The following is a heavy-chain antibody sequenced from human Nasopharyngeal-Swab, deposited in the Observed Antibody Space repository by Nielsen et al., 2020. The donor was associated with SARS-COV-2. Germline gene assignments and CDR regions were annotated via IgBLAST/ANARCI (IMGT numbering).Heavy chain of an antibody. V-gene: IGHV3-66*01. CDR2: IYSGGST. CDR3: GREARL. D-gene: IGHD1-1*01. J-gene: IGHJ4*02. Sequence: GGSLRLSCAASGFIVSSDYMRWVRQAPGKGLEWVSGIYSGGSTYYADSVRGRFTISRDNPKNTVYLQMNGLRPEDTAVYYCGREARLWGQGTLVTVS. CDR1: GFIVSSDY.